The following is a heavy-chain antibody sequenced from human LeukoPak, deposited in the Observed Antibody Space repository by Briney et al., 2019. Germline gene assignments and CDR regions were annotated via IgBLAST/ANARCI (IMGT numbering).Heavy chain of an antibody. CDR2: IIPIFGPA. CDR3: ATPPAGVCSGGSCPLDY. CDR1: GGTLNSYA. Sequence: SVKVSCKASGGTLNSYAISWVRQAPGQGLEWMGGIIPIFGPANYAQKFQGRVTITADESTSTGYMELSSLRSEDTAVYYCATPPAGVCSGGSCPLDYWGQGTLVTVSS. D-gene: IGHD2-15*01. J-gene: IGHJ4*02. V-gene: IGHV1-69*13.